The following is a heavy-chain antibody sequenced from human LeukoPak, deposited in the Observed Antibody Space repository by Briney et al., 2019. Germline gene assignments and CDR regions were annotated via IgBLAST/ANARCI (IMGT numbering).Heavy chain of an antibody. Sequence: PSETLSLTCTVSGGSISSYYWSWIRQPPGKGLERIGYIYYSGSTSYNPSLKSRVTISVDTSKNQFSLKLSSVTAADTAVYYCARGRKHHYYDFWSGYYTFDYWGQGTLVTVSS. D-gene: IGHD3-3*01. V-gene: IGHV4-59*01. J-gene: IGHJ4*02. CDR1: GGSISSYY. CDR2: IYYSGST. CDR3: ARGRKHHYYDFWSGYYTFDY.